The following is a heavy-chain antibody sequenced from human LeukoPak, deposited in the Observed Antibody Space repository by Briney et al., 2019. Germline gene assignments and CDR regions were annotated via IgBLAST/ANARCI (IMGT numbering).Heavy chain of an antibody. CDR1: GASISGHY. Sequence: SSETLSLTCLVSGASISGHYWSWLRQPPRKGLEWIGYIYHSGATRYTSSLKSRVTMSLDTSKNNFSLKLSAVTAADTAVYYCARGNGMATFPWDSWGQGTLVTVSS. J-gene: IGHJ4*02. CDR2: IYHSGAT. V-gene: IGHV4-59*11. CDR3: ARGNGMATFPWDS. D-gene: IGHD5-24*01.